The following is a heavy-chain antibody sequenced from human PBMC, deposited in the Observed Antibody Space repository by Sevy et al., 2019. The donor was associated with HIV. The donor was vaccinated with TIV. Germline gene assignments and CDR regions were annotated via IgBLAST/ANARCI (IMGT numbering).Heavy chain of an antibody. J-gene: IGHJ4*02. CDR1: GFTFDDYT. CDR2: ISWDGGST. D-gene: IGHD3-10*01. CDR3: ARGDYYGSLYYFDY. V-gene: IGHV3-43*01. Sequence: GGSLRLSCAASGFTFDDYTMHWVRQAPGKGLEWVSLISWDGGSTYYADSVKGRFTISRDNAKNSLYLHMNSLRAEDTAVYYCARGDYYGSLYYFDYWGPGTLVTVSS.